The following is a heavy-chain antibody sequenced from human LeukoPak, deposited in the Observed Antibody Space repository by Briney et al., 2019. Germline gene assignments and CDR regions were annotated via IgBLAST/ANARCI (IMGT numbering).Heavy chain of an antibody. CDR3: ARVVFGSYRMFDAFDI. V-gene: IGHV1-8*03. CDR2: MNPNSGNT. Sequence: GASVKVSCKASGGTFSSYAINWVRQATGQGLEWMGWMNPNSGNTGYAQKFQGRVTITRNTSISTAYMELSSLRSEDTAVYYCARVVFGSYRMFDAFDIWGQGTMVTVSS. D-gene: IGHD1-26*01. CDR1: GGTFSSYA. J-gene: IGHJ3*02.